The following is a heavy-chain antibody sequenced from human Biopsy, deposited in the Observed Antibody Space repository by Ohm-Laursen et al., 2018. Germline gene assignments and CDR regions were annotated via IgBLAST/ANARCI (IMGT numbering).Heavy chain of an antibody. CDR3: AADINVWNVNY. CDR2: FAPENGRI. CDR1: GYSLTELS. V-gene: IGHV1-24*01. J-gene: IGHJ4*02. Sequence: SVKVSCKVSGYSLTELSTHWVRQAPGQGLEWMGGFAPENGRIVYSQKFQGRVTMTEDTSTSTAYMEVWRLRSDDTAAYYCAADINVWNVNYWGQGTQVTVSS. D-gene: IGHD1-1*01.